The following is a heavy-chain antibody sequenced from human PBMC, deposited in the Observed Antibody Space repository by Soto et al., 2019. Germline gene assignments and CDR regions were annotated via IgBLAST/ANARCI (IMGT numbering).Heavy chain of an antibody. CDR2: TYYRSKWYN. Sequence: SQTLSLTCAISGDSVSTNSATWDWIRPSPSRGLEWLGRTYYRSKWYNDYAVSVKGRITINPDTSNNQLSLQLNSVTPDDPAVYYCARLIGNSWLDSWGQGTLVSVSS. D-gene: IGHD2-8*01. CDR1: GDSVSTNSAT. J-gene: IGHJ5*01. CDR3: ARLIGNSWLDS. V-gene: IGHV6-1*01.